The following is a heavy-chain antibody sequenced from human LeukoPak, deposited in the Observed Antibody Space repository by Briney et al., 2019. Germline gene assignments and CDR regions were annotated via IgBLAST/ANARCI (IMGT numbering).Heavy chain of an antibody. D-gene: IGHD3-9*01. V-gene: IGHV4-59*01. CDR2: IYYSGAT. CDR1: GASISSYY. CDR3: ATLDWFDY. Sequence: SETLSLTCTVSGASISSYYWSWIRQPPGKTLEWIGYIYYSGATDYNPSLKSRATISMDRSEKQFFLKLSSVTAADTAVYYCATLDWFDYWGQGTLVTVSS. J-gene: IGHJ4*02.